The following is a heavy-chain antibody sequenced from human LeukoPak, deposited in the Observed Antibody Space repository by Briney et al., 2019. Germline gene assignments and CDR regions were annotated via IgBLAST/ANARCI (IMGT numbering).Heavy chain of an antibody. J-gene: IGHJ3*01. D-gene: IGHD3-10*01. CDR2: IAPISGTP. CDR1: GGTFTHFV. Sequence: SVKISCKASGGTFTHFVISWLREAPGQGLEWMGGIAPISGTPVYAQKFQDRVNITADTSTNTAYMEMSSLTSEDTAMYYCAREGEYYAESGNLIDAADVWGQGTMVIVSA. CDR3: AREGEYYAESGNLIDAADV. V-gene: IGHV1-69*06.